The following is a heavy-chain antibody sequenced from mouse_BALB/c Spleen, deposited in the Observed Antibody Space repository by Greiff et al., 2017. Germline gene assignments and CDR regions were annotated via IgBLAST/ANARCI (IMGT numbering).Heavy chain of an antibody. CDR2: INPSNGRT. Sequence: VQLQQPGAELVKPGASVKLSCKASGYTFTSYWMHWVKQRPGQGLEWIGEINPSNGRTNYNEKFKSKATLTVDKSSSTAYMQLSSLTSEDSAVYYCSRGRITTALDYWGQGTSVTVSS. V-gene: IGHV1S81*02. CDR3: SRGRITTALDY. J-gene: IGHJ4*01. CDR1: GYTFTSYW. D-gene: IGHD1-1*01.